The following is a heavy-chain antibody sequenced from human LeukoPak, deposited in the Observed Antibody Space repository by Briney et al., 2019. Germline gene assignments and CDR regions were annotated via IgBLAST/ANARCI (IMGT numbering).Heavy chain of an antibody. CDR1: GYTFTSYG. J-gene: IGHJ4*02. Sequence: GASVKVSCKASGYTFTSYGISWVRQAPGQGLEWMGWINPNSGGTNYAQKFQGRVTMTRDTSISTAYMELSRLRSDDTAVYYCAKDQRENAYDYWGQGTLVTVSS. V-gene: IGHV1-2*02. CDR3: AKDQRENAYDY. CDR2: INPNSGGT. D-gene: IGHD1-26*01.